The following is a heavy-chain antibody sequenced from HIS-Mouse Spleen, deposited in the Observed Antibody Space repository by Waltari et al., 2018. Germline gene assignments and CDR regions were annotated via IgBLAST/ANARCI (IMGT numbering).Heavy chain of an antibody. Sequence: QVQLVESGGGVVQPGRSLRLSCAASGFTFSSYGMHWVRQAPGKGLEWVAVIWYDGSNKYYADSVKGRVTISRDNSKNTRYLQMNSLRAEDTAVYYCAKDLRGGRGFDYWGQGTLVTVSS. D-gene: IGHD3-16*01. V-gene: IGHV3-33*06. CDR1: GFTFSSYG. CDR3: AKDLRGGRGFDY. J-gene: IGHJ4*02. CDR2: IWYDGSNK.